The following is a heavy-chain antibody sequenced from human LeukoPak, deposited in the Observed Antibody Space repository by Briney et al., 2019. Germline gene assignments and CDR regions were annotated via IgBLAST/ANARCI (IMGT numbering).Heavy chain of an antibody. CDR1: GGSISSSSYY. CDR3: ARGLASGYPPIPFDY. CDR2: IIHDGST. D-gene: IGHD3-3*01. Sequence: SETLSLTCTVSGGSISSSSYYWTWIRQSPGKGLEWIGEIIHDGSTNYNPSLKSRVNMSIDTSKIQFSLSLSSVTAADTAIYYCARGLASGYPPIPFDYWGQGTLVTVSS. V-gene: IGHV4-39*07. J-gene: IGHJ4*02.